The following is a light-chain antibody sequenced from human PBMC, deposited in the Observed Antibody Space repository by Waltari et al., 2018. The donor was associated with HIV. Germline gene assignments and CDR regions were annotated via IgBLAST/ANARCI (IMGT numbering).Light chain of an antibody. CDR1: QIIHTN. J-gene: IGKJ1*01. CDR3: QQYDKWPPGT. CDR2: GAS. V-gene: IGKV3-15*01. Sequence: EILLTQSPATLSVSPGETANLSCRASQIIHTNLAWYQQRPGQSPKLPIFGASSRATGVPARFGGSGSGTDFTLTISSLQSEDFAVYFCQQYDKWPPGTFGQGTRV.